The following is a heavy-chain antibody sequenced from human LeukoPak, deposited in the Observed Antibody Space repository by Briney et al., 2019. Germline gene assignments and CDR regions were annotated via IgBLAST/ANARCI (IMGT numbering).Heavy chain of an antibody. CDR3: ARRSRSNWFDS. Sequence: GGSLRLSCAASGFTFDDYGVSWVRQAPGKGLEWVSGINWNDGSTSYADSVKGRFTISRDNAKNSLHLQMSSLRVEDTALYYCARRSRSNWFDSWGQGTLVTVSS. D-gene: IGHD1-14*01. CDR2: INWNDGST. J-gene: IGHJ5*01. V-gene: IGHV3-20*04. CDR1: GFTFDDYG.